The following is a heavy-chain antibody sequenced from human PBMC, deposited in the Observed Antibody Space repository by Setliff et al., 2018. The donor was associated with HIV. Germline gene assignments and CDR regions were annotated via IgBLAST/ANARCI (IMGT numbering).Heavy chain of an antibody. CDR3: ARVRLTMIMMVDYFDQ. CDR2: ISHSGRT. D-gene: IGHD3-22*01. CDR1: VGSFSGYY. Sequence: PSETLSLTCAVYVGSFSGYYWSWTRQPPGKGLEWIGEISHSGRTNYNPSLKSRVTISVDTSNNQFTLRLKSVTAADTAVYYCARVRLTMIMMVDYFDQWGQGTLVTVSS. V-gene: IGHV4-34*01. J-gene: IGHJ4*02.